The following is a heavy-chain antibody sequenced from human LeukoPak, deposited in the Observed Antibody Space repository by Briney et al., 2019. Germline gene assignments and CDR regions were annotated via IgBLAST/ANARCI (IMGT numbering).Heavy chain of an antibody. Sequence: GGSLRLSCAASGFTFDDYAMHWVRQASGKGLEWVSGISWNSGSIGYADSVKGRFTISRDNAKNSLYLQMNSLRAEDTALYYCAKETYNWNDVGAFDIWGQGTMVTVSS. CDR3: AKETYNWNDVGAFDI. CDR2: ISWNSGSI. D-gene: IGHD1-1*01. J-gene: IGHJ3*02. V-gene: IGHV3-9*01. CDR1: GFTFDDYA.